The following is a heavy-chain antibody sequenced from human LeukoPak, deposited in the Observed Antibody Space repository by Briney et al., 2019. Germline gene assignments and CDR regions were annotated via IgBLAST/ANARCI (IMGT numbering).Heavy chain of an antibody. V-gene: IGHV4-59*12. Sequence: SETLSLTCTVSGGSISGYYWSWSRQPPGKGLEWIGYIYYSGSTNYNPSLKSRVTISVDTPKNQFSLRLSSVTAADTAVYYCARGIAFDVWGQGTLVTVSS. D-gene: IGHD1-14*01. J-gene: IGHJ3*01. CDR3: ARGIAFDV. CDR2: IYYSGST. CDR1: GGSISGYY.